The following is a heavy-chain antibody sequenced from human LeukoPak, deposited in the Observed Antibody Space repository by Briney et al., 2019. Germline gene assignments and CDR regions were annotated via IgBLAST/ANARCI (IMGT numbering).Heavy chain of an antibody. V-gene: IGHV3-23*01. CDR2: ISGSGAYS. CDR1: GFTFSDYA. Sequence: GGSLRLSCAVSGFTFSDYAMSWVRQAPGKGLEWVSGISGSGAYSYYADSVKGRFTISRDNSKNTLYLQMNSLRAEDTAVYYCAKSYDSSGSFYYFDYWGQGTLVTVSS. D-gene: IGHD3-22*01. CDR3: AKSYDSSGSFYYFDY. J-gene: IGHJ4*02.